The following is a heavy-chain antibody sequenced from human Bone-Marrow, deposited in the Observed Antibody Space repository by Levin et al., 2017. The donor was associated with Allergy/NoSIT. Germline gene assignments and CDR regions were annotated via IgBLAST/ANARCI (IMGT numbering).Heavy chain of an antibody. Sequence: GGSLRLSCAASGFTFSNTWMSWVRQAPGKGLEWVGRIKTETDGGARDYAAPVNGRFTISRDDSKNMLFLQMDRLQTEDTAVYYCGAAHRYNIKWLSEYYFDFWGQGTLVTVSS. J-gene: IGHJ4*02. CDR1: GFTFSNTW. D-gene: IGHD5-12*01. V-gene: IGHV3-15*01. CDR2: IKTETDGGAR. CDR3: GAAHRYNIKWLSEYYFDF.